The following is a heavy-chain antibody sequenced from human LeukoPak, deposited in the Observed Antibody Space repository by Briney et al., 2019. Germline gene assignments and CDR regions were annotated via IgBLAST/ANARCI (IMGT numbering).Heavy chain of an antibody. CDR3: ARGSNYYDSSGYYPDY. CDR1: GYTFTGYY. J-gene: IGHJ4*02. D-gene: IGHD3-22*01. CDR2: INPNSGGT. V-gene: IGHV1-2*06. Sequence: GASVKVSCRASGYTFTGYYMHWVRQAPGQGLEWMGRINPNSGGTNYAQKFQGRVTMTRDTSISTAYMELSRLRSDDTAVYYCARGSNYYDSSGYYPDYWGQGTLVTVSS.